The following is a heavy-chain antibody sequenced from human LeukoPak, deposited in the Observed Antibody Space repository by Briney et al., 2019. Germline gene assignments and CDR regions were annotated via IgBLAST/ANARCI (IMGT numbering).Heavy chain of an antibody. CDR3: ARGSCSGGSCYGLDY. D-gene: IGHD2-15*01. V-gene: IGHV1-46*01. Sequence: ASVKVSCKASGYTFTSYYMHWVRQAPGQGLEWMGIINPSGGSTSYAQKFQGRVTMTRDMSTSTVYMELSSLRSEDTAVYYCARGSCSGGSCYGLDYWGQGTLVTVSS. CDR1: GYTFTSYY. CDR2: INPSGGST. J-gene: IGHJ4*02.